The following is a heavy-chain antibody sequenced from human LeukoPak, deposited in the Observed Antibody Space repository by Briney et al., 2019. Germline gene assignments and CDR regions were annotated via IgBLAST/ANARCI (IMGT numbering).Heavy chain of an antibody. CDR2: ISSRSSYI. CDR1: GFTFSSYS. Sequence: PGGSLRLSCAAAGFTFSSYSMNWVRQAPGKGLEWVSSISSRSSYIYYVDSVKGRFTISRDNAKNSLYPQMNSLRAEDTAVYYCARDGPYSSGWYDYWGQGTLVTVSS. CDR3: ARDGPYSSGWYDY. D-gene: IGHD6-19*01. V-gene: IGHV3-21*01. J-gene: IGHJ4*02.